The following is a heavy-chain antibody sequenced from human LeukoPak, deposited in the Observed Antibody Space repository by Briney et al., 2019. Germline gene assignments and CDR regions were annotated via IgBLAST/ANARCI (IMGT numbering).Heavy chain of an antibody. Sequence: NSGGTLRLSCAASGFTFNTYGMSWVRQAPGKGLEWVSSISSSSSYIYYADSVKGRFTISRDNAKNSLYLQMNSLRAEDTAVYYCARVGVSTWLVAHYYYYYMDVWGKGTTVTISS. D-gene: IGHD6-19*01. J-gene: IGHJ6*03. CDR1: GFTFNTYG. V-gene: IGHV3-21*04. CDR2: ISSSSSYI. CDR3: ARVGVSTWLVAHYYYYYMDV.